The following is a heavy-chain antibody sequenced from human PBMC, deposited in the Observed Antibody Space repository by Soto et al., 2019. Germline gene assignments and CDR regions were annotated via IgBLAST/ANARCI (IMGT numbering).Heavy chain of an antibody. V-gene: IGHV4-39*01. Sequence: QLQLQESGPGLVKPSETLSLTCTVSGGSISSSSYYWGWIRQPPGKGLEWIGSIYYSGSTYYNPSLKSRVTTSVDTSKNQFSLKLRSVTAADTPVYYCARRTTYYYDSSGYYEDDAFDIWGQGTMVTVSS. J-gene: IGHJ3*02. CDR1: GGSISSSSYY. CDR3: ARRTTYYYDSSGYYEDDAFDI. D-gene: IGHD3-22*01. CDR2: IYYSGST.